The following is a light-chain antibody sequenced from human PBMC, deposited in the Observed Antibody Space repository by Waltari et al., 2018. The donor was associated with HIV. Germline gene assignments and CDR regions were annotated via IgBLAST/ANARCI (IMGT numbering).Light chain of an antibody. CDR2: RNN. Sequence: QPVLIQPPSASGTPGHGVTISCSGSNSNIGTNSVYWYQHLPGMAPKLLIYRNNRRPSGIPDRFSGSRSGTSASLAISGLRSEDEADYYCATWDDSLIWVFGGGTKLTVL. J-gene: IGLJ3*02. CDR1: NSNIGTNS. CDR3: ATWDDSLIWV. V-gene: IGLV1-47*01.